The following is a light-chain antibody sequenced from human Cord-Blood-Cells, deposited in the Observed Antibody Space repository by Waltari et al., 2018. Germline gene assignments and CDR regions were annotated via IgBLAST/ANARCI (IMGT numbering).Light chain of an antibody. V-gene: IGKV3-15*01. CDR2: GAS. J-gene: IGKJ3*01. CDR3: QQYNNWPPFT. CDR1: QSVSSN. Sequence: ELVMKQPPATLSVATGERATLSCRASQSVSSNLAWYQQKPGQAPRLLIYGASTRATGIPARFSGSGSGTEFTLTISSLQSEDFAVYYCQQYNNWPPFTFGPGTKVDIK.